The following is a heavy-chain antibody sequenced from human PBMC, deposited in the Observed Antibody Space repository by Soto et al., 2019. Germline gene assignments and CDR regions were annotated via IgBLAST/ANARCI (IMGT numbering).Heavy chain of an antibody. D-gene: IGHD6-13*01. CDR3: AGGRGAAADYFDF. CDR2: ISSSTRHT. J-gene: IGHJ4*02. CDR1: GFTFSDYY. V-gene: IGHV3-11*05. Sequence: QVQLVESGGGLVKPGGSLRLSCAVSGFTFSDYYMTWIRQAPGKGLEWVSYISSSTRHTNYADSVKGRFTISRDNAKNSLFLQMNSLRAEDTAVYYWAGGRGAAADYFDFWGQGTLVTVSS.